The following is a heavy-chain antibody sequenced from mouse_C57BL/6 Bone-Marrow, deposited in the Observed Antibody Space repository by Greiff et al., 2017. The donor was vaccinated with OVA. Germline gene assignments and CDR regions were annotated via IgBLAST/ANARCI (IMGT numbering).Heavy chain of an antibody. CDR1: GFTFSNYW. CDR2: IRLKSDNYAS. CDR3: ALWLRRGDYFDY. D-gene: IGHD2-2*01. Sequence: EVKLQESGGGLVQPGGSMKLSCVASGFTFSNYWMNWVRQSPEKGLEWVAQIRLKSDNYASHYAESVKGRFTISRDDSKSSVYLQMNNLRAEDTGMYYCALWLRRGDYFDYWGQGTTLTVSS. J-gene: IGHJ2*01. V-gene: IGHV6-3*01.